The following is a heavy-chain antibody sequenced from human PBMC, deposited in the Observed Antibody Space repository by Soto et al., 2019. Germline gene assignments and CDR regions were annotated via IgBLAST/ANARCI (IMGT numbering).Heavy chain of an antibody. J-gene: IGHJ5*02. CDR3: ARDGSSDWLTWFDP. D-gene: IGHD6-19*01. CDR2: ISPSGGST. Sequence: QVQLVQSGAEVKKPGASVKVSCKASGYTFTDYYMHWVRQAPGQGREWMGIISPSGGSTYAQKFQGRVTVTRDTSTSTVYMELSSLRSEDTAVYYCARDGSSDWLTWFDPWGQGTLVTVSS. CDR1: GYTFTDYY. V-gene: IGHV1-46*01.